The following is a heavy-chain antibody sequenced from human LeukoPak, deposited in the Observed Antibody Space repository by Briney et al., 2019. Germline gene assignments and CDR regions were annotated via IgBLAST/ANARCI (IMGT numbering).Heavy chain of an antibody. CDR3: VRQAVSGDSGIAY. V-gene: IGHV3-74*01. J-gene: IGHJ4*02. D-gene: IGHD4-17*01. CDR1: GFTFSSYA. Sequence: GGSLRLSCAASGFTFSSYAMSWVRQAPGKGLEWVSRINPDGSSSNYADSVKGRFTMSRDNAKSMVYLQMDGLRAEDTAVFSCVRQAVSGDSGIAYWGRGVLVTVSS. CDR2: INPDGSSS.